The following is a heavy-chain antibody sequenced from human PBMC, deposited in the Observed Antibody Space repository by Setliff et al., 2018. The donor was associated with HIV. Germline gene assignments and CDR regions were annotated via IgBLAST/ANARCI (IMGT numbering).Heavy chain of an antibody. D-gene: IGHD3-3*01. CDR3: SFKETEFLSGYSH. CDR1: GGTFSSYA. J-gene: IGHJ4*02. V-gene: IGHV1-69*13. CDR2: IIPIFGTA. Sequence: ASVKVSCKASGGTFSSYAISWVRQAPGQGLERMGGIIPIFGTANYAQKFQDRLAITADESSTTAYMELRSLTSEDTAVYYCSFKETEFLSGYSHWGQGTLVTVSS.